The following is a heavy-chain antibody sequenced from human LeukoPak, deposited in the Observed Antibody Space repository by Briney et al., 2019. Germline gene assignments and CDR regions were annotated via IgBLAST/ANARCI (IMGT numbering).Heavy chain of an antibody. CDR1: GFTFSSYW. CDR2: IKQDGSEK. V-gene: IGHV3-7*01. D-gene: IGHD3-3*01. J-gene: IGHJ6*03. CDR3: ARAVLTWDDFWSGYPYYYYYMDV. Sequence: GGSLRLSCAASGFTFSSYWMSWVRQAPGKGLEWVANIKQDGSEKYYVDSVKGRFTISRDNAKNSLYLQMNSLRAEDTAVYYCARAVLTWDDFWSGYPYYYYYMDVWGKGTTVTVSS.